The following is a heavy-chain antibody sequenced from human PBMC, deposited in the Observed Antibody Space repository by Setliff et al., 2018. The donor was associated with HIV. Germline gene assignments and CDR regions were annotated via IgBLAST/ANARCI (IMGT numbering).Heavy chain of an antibody. CDR1: GGSISNFY. D-gene: IGHD3-22*01. Sequence: SETLSLTCSVSGGSISNFYWSWVRQPPGKGLEWVGHIYSTGDTNYNPSLKSRVTLSADTSKNQLSLSLTSVTAAATAVYYCARVRLTMIMMVDYFDQWGQGTLVTVSS. CDR2: IYSTGDT. J-gene: IGHJ4*02. V-gene: IGHV4-4*07. CDR3: ARVRLTMIMMVDYFDQ.